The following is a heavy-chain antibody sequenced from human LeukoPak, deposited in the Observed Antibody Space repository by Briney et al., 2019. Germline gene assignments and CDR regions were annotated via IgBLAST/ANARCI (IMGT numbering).Heavy chain of an antibody. Sequence: SETLSLTCTVSGGSISGYYWNWIRQPPGKGLEWIGYIYYSGNTNYNPSLKSRVTMSIDTSKNHLSLKLSSVTAADTAVYYCTRAMDDGNAYYYYFDYCGQGTLVTVSS. J-gene: IGHJ4*02. CDR3: TRAMDDGNAYYYYFDY. D-gene: IGHD3-22*01. CDR2: IYYSGNT. CDR1: GGSISGYY. V-gene: IGHV4-59*12.